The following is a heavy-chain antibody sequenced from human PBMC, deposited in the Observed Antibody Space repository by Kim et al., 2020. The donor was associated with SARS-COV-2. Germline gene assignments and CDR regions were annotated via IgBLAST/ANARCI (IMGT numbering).Heavy chain of an antibody. J-gene: IGHJ4*02. D-gene: IGHD3-3*01. CDR3: ARDLAWLLAHDY. Sequence: YVDSVKGRFTLPRDNAKNSLYLQKNSLSAGDTAVYYCARDLAWLLAHDYWGQGTLVTVSS. V-gene: IGHV3-7*03.